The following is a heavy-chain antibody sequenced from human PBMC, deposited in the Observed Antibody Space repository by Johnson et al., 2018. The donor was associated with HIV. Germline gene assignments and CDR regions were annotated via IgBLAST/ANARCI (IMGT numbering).Heavy chain of an antibody. J-gene: IGHJ3*02. CDR3: AKDSPSSIQFLEWFPFFDI. CDR2: ISYDGSNK. CDR1: GFTFSAYG. V-gene: IGHV3-30*18. Sequence: QVQLVESGGGVVQPGRSLRLSCAASGFTFSAYGMHWVRQAPGQGLEWVAVISYDGSNKYYADSVKGRFTISRDNAKNSLYLQMNSLRAEDTAVYYCAKDSPSSIQFLEWFPFFDIWGRGTMVTVSA. D-gene: IGHD3-3*01.